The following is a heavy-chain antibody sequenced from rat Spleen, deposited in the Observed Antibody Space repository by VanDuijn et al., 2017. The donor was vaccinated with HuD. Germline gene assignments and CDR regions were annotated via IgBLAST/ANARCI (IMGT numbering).Heavy chain of an antibody. CDR1: GFTLSDYN. Sequence: EVQLVESGGGLVQPGRSLKLSCEVSGFTLSDYNMAWVRQAPTKGLEWVASISYDGGNTYYRDSVKGRFTISKDNAKNTLYLQMDSLRSEDTATYYCARRHYGYTDYFDYWGQGVMVTVSS. CDR3: ARRHYGYTDYFDY. J-gene: IGHJ2*01. D-gene: IGHD1-9*01. CDR2: ISYDGGNT. V-gene: IGHV5S23*01.